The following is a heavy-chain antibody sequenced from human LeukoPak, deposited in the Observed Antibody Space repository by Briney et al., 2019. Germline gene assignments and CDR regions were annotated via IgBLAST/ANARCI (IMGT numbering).Heavy chain of an antibody. Sequence: AGGSLRLSCAASGFTFSDYYMSWIRQAPGKGLEWVSYISSSGSTIYYADSVKGRFTISRDNAKNSLYLQMNSLRAEDTGVYYCARETVCSGGSCYYEFDYWGQGTLVTVSS. J-gene: IGHJ4*02. CDR3: ARETVCSGGSCYYEFDY. CDR1: GFTFSDYY. V-gene: IGHV3-11*01. CDR2: ISSSGSTI. D-gene: IGHD2-15*01.